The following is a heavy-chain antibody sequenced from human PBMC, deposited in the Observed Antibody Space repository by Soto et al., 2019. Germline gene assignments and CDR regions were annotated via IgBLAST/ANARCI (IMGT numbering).Heavy chain of an antibody. Sequence: GGSLRLSCAASAFTFSSYAMSWVRQAPGKGLEWVSAISGSGDSTYYADSVKGRFTISRDSSKNTLYLQMNSLRAEDTAIYYCAMGYSYAPFDPWGQGTLVTVSS. V-gene: IGHV3-23*01. CDR1: AFTFSSYA. J-gene: IGHJ5*02. D-gene: IGHD5-18*01. CDR3: AMGYSYAPFDP. CDR2: ISGSGDST.